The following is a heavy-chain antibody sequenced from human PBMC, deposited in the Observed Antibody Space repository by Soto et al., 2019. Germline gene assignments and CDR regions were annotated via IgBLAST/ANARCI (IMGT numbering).Heavy chain of an antibody. CDR3: ARGLEEIDY. Sequence: SETLSLTCTVSGGSISSYYWSWIRQPPGKGLEWIGYIYYSGSTNYNPSLKSRVTISVDTSKNQFSLKLSSVTAADTAVYYCARGLEEIDYWGQGTLVTVSS. CDR2: IYYSGST. V-gene: IGHV4-59*01. J-gene: IGHJ4*02. D-gene: IGHD4-17*01. CDR1: GGSISSYY.